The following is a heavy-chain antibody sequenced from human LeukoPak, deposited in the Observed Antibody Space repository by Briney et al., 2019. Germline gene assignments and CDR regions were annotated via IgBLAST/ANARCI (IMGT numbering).Heavy chain of an antibody. J-gene: IGHJ4*02. CDR3: ARGSVFWSADY. Sequence: SETLSLTCTVSGGSISSGGYYWSWIRQHPGKGLEWIGYIYYSESTYYNPSLKSRVSTSVDTSKNQFSLRLSSVTAADTAVYYCARGSVFWSADYWGQGTLVTVSS. CDR2: IYYSEST. CDR1: GGSISSGGYY. D-gene: IGHD3-3*01. V-gene: IGHV4-31*03.